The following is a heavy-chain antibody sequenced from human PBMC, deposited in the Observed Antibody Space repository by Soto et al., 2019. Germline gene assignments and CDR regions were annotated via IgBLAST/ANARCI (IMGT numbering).Heavy chain of an antibody. V-gene: IGHV1-3*01. D-gene: IGHD6-19*01. CDR1: GYTFTSYI. Sequence: ASVKVSCKASGYTFTSYIMHWVRQAPGQGLEWMGWINAGNGNTEYSQKFRGRVTITRDTSANTAYMELSSLRSQDTALYYCARSYSSGWLAHYGMDVWRQGTKVTVSS. J-gene: IGHJ6*02. CDR3: ARSYSSGWLAHYGMDV. CDR2: INAGNGNT.